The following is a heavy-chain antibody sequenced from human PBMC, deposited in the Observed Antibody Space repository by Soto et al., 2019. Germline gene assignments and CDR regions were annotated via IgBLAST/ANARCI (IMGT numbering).Heavy chain of an antibody. Sequence: VQLLESGGGLVQPGGSLRLSCAASGITISNYPMSWVRQAPGKGLDWVSGISGSGDRTYYADSAKGRFTISKDISRNLLSLQLDSLGVEDTAVYFCVKDDGGYPSTAPHWGQGTLVTVSS. V-gene: IGHV3-23*01. D-gene: IGHD3-22*01. CDR2: ISGSGDRT. CDR1: GITISNYP. CDR3: VKDDGGYPSTAPH. J-gene: IGHJ4*02.